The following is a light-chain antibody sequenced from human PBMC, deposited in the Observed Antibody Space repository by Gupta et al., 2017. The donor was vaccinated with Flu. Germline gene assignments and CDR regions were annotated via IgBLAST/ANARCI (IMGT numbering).Light chain of an antibody. J-gene: IGLJ1*01. Sequence: QSALAQQPSASGTPGQRVTISCSGSNSNIGRYTVDWYQQLPGTAPKLLIYDFSQLPSGIPDRFSGSKSGTSASLAISGLQSEDEADYYCAVWDDSLGGHYVFGSGTQVTVL. CDR1: NSNIGRYT. CDR3: AVWDDSLGGHYV. CDR2: DFS. V-gene: IGLV1-44*01.